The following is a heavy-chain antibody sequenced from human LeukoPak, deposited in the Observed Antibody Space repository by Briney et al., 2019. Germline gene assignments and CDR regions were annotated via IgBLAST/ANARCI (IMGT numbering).Heavy chain of an antibody. D-gene: IGHD3-10*01. CDR2: INRDGGET. V-gene: IGHV3-7*05. J-gene: IGHJ3*01. CDR3: ARGSSNGFDV. CDR1: GFTFSSYW. Sequence: GGSLRLSCAGSGFTFSSYWMNWVRQAPGEELEWVAKINRDGGETYCVDSVEGGLTISRDNAKKSLSLQMNSLRAEDTAVYYCARGSSNGFDVWGQGTMVTVSA.